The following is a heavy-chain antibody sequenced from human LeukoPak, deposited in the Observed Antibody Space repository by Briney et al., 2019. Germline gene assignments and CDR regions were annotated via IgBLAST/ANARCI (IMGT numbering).Heavy chain of an antibody. CDR2: IWYDGSTK. V-gene: IGHV3-33*01. CDR1: GFTFSSFG. D-gene: IGHD6-25*01. Sequence: GGSLRLSCAASGFTFSSFGMHWVRQSPGKGLEWVAVIWYDGSTKVYADSVKGRFTISRDNSRNTLYLQVNSLRVDDTAVYYCARVPYSSAWDSWGQGTLATVSS. CDR3: ARVPYSSAWDS. J-gene: IGHJ4*02.